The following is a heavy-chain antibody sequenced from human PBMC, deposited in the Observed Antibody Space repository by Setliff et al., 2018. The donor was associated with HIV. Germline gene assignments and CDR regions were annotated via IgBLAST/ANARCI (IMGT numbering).Heavy chain of an antibody. CDR1: GGSFRGYY. V-gene: IGHV4-34*01. Sequence: SETLSLTCAVYGGSFRGYYWSWIRQPPGKGLEWIGEINHSGSTNYNPSLKSRVTISVDTSKNQFSLKLSSVTAADTAVYYCARDVRYCSSTSCYGGYYYYYMDVWGKGTTVTVSS. CDR3: ARDVRYCSSTSCYGGYYYYYMDV. D-gene: IGHD2-2*01. CDR2: INHSGST. J-gene: IGHJ6*03.